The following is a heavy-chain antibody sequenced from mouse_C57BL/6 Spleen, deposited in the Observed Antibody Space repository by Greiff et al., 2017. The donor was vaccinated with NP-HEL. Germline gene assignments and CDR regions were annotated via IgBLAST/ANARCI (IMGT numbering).Heavy chain of an antibody. D-gene: IGHD2-4*01. V-gene: IGHV5-4*01. Sequence: EVKVVESGGGFFPLGGARKTGGAAEGCNGRSDGWSWGGKTQENRLYWFATLRYGGRDTYYPDNVKGRFTISRDNAKNNLYLQMSHLKSEDTAMYYCAREGGLRQVYYAMDYWGQGTSVTVSS. J-gene: IGHJ4*01. CDR1: GCNGRSDG. CDR3: AREGGLRQVYYAMDY. CDR2: LRYGGRDT.